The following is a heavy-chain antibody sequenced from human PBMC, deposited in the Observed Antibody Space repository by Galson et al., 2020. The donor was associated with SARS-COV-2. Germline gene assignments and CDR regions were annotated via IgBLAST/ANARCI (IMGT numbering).Heavy chain of an antibody. V-gene: IGHV4-61*02. CDR2: IFTSGST. CDR1: GGSISSGSQS. D-gene: IGHD2-2*01. J-gene: IGHJ6*02. Sequence: SETLSLTCSVSGGSISSGSQSWSWIRQPAGKGLEYIGRIFTSGSTTYNPSLKSRATIPVDKSKNPFSLKVRSVTAADTAVYYCAIISSWDYYYDGMDVWGQGTTVTVSS. CDR3: AIISSWDYYYDGMDV.